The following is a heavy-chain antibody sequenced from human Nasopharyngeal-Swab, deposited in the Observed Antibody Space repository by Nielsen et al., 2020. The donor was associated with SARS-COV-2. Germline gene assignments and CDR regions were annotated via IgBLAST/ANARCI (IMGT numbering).Heavy chain of an antibody. Sequence: GESLKISCAASGFTFSSYDMHWVRQATGKGLEWVSAIGTAGDTYYPGSVKGRFTISRENAKNSLYLQMNSLRAGDTAVYYCARGNPLWGNSLTGSGWYYRGVLWFDPWGQGTLVTVSS. J-gene: IGHJ5*02. CDR2: IGTAGDT. V-gene: IGHV3-13*01. D-gene: IGHD6-19*01. CDR1: GFTFSSYD. CDR3: ARGNPLWGNSLTGSGWYYRGVLWFDP.